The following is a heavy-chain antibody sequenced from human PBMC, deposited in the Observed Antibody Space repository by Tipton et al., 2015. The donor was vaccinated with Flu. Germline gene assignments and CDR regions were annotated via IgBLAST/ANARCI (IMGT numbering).Heavy chain of an antibody. CDR3: ARRVAVAAHFDY. CDR1: GGSISSSSYY. Sequence: TLSLTCTVSGGSISSSSYYWGWIRQPPGKGLEWIGSIYYSGSTYYNPSLKSRVTISVDTSKNQFSPKLSSVTAADTAVYYCARRVAVAAHFDYWGQGTLVTVSS. J-gene: IGHJ4*02. V-gene: IGHV4-39*01. D-gene: IGHD6-19*01. CDR2: IYYSGST.